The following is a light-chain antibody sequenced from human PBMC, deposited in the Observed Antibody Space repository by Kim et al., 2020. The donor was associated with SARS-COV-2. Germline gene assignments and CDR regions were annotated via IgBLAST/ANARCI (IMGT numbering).Light chain of an antibody. CDR2: WAS. J-gene: IGKJ4*01. CDR1: QSVLYSSNNKNY. Sequence: DIVMTQSPDSLAVSLGDRATINCKSSQSVLYSSNNKNYLAWYQQKPGQPPKLLIYWASTRESGVPDRFSGRGSGTDFTLTISSLQAEDVAVYYCQQYYSTPLTFGGGTKVDIK. CDR3: QQYYSTPLT. V-gene: IGKV4-1*01.